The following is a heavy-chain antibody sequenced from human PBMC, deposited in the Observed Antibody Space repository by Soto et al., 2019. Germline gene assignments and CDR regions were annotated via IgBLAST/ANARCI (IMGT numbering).Heavy chain of an antibody. J-gene: IGHJ4*02. CDR3: ARSADDYGDYGGLDY. D-gene: IGHD4-17*01. CDR2: ISAYNGNT. V-gene: IGHV1-18*01. Sequence: QVQLVQSGAEVKKPGASVKVSCKASGYTFTSYGISWVRQAPGQGLEWMGWISAYNGNTNYAQKLQGRVTMTTDTPTSTAYMELRSLRSDDTAVYYCARSADDYGDYGGLDYWGQGTLVTVSS. CDR1: GYTFTSYG.